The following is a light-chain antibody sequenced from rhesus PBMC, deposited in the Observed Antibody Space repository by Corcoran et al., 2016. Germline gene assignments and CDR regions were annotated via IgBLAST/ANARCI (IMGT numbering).Light chain of an antibody. J-gene: IGKJ3*01. V-gene: IGKV3S9*01. CDR2: GPS. CDR1: QRVSTY. CDR3: QQYSIWPFT. Sequence: EIVLTQSPATLSLSLGERATLPCRASQRVSTYVGWYQQNLEQAPRLLIYGPSSRATGIPERLRGSGSGTDFTLRISSLEPEDFAVYKYQQYSIWPFTFGPGTKLDIK.